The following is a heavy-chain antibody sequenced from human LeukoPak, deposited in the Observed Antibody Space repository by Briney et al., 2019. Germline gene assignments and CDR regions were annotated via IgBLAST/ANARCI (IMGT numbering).Heavy chain of an antibody. CDR1: GGTFSSYA. CDR3: ASTVVVTAWEEYYFDY. Sequence: SVKVSCKASGGTFSSYAISWVRQAPGQGLEWMGGIIPIFGTANYAQKFQGRVTITTDESTSTAYMELRSLRSEDTAVYYCASTVVVTAWEEYYFDYWGQGTLVTVSS. J-gene: IGHJ4*02. CDR2: IIPIFGTA. D-gene: IGHD2-21*02. V-gene: IGHV1-69*05.